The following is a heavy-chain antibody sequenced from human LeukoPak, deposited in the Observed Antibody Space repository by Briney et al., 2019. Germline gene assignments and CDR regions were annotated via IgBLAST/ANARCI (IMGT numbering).Heavy chain of an antibody. Sequence: GGSLRLSCAASGFTFSSYAMSWVRQAPGKGPEWVSTISIDGGRTYYADSVKGRFTVSRDTSKNTLYLQMNSLRAEDTAVYYCARKGIGSSRHQNKDVWGKGTTVTVSS. J-gene: IGHJ6*03. D-gene: IGHD6-13*01. V-gene: IGHV3-23*01. CDR2: ISIDGGRT. CDR1: GFTFSSYA. CDR3: ARKGIGSSRHQNKDV.